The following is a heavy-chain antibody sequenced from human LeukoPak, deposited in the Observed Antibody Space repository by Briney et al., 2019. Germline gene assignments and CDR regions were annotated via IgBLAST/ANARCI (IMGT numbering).Heavy chain of an antibody. D-gene: IGHD3-22*01. CDR3: ASGIYDSSGYYYFDY. CDR2: IYSGGST. J-gene: IGHJ4*02. CDR1: GFTVSSNY. V-gene: IGHV3-53*01. Sequence: PGGSLRLSCAASGFTVSSNYMSWVRQAPGKGLEWVSVIYSGGSTYYADSVKGRFTISRDNSKNTLYLQINSLRAEDTAVYYCASGIYDSSGYYYFDYWGQGTLVTVSS.